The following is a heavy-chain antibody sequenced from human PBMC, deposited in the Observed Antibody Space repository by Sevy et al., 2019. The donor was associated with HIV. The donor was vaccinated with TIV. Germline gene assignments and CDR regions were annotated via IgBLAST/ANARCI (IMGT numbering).Heavy chain of an antibody. D-gene: IGHD3-10*01. CDR2: INHSGST. J-gene: IGHJ6*02. CDR1: GGSFSGYY. Sequence: SETLSLTCAVYGGSFSGYYWSWIRQPPGKGLEWIGEINHSGSTNYNPSLRSRVTISVDTSKNQFSLKLSSVTAADTAVYYCASHLPGGSGSYYNAEGGGYGMDVWGQGTTVTVSS. V-gene: IGHV4-34*01. CDR3: ASHLPGGSGSYYNAEGGGYGMDV.